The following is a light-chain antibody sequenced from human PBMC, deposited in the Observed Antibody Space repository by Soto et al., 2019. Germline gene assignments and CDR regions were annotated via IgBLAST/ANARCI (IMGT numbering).Light chain of an antibody. Sequence: DIQMTQSPSSLSAFVTDRVTITCRASQSIRSSLNWYQQKFGEAPKLLIYAASSLQSGVPSRFSGSGSGTDFTLTISSLQPEDVATYYCQQSYSTPLPFGGGNKVAIK. J-gene: IGKJ4*01. CDR2: AAS. CDR1: QSIRSS. V-gene: IGKV1-39*01. CDR3: QQSYSTPLP.